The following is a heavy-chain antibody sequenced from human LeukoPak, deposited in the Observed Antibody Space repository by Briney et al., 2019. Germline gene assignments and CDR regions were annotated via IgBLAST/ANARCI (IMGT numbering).Heavy chain of an antibody. CDR2: ISSSGSTI. CDR3: AKVMIVVAHTKLNAFDI. J-gene: IGHJ3*02. V-gene: IGHV3-48*03. Sequence: GGSLRLSCAASGFTFSSYEMNWVRQAPGKGLEWVSYISSSGSTIYYADSVKGRFTISRDNAKNSLYLQMNSLRAEDTAVYYCAKVMIVVAHTKLNAFDIWGQGTMVTVSS. D-gene: IGHD3-22*01. CDR1: GFTFSSYE.